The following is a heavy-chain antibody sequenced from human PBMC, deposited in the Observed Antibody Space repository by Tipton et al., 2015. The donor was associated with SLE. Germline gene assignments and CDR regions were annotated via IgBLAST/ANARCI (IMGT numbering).Heavy chain of an antibody. CDR1: GGSLSSYY. V-gene: IGHV4-59*01. CDR2: IYYSGST. CDR3: ARQWVGATLGWFDP. J-gene: IGHJ5*02. Sequence: LRLSCTVSGGSLSSYYWTWIRQPPGKGLEWIGYIYYSGSTNYNPSLKSRVTTSVDTSKNQFSLKLSAVTAADTAVYYCARQWVGATLGWFDPWGQGTLVTVSS. D-gene: IGHD1-26*01.